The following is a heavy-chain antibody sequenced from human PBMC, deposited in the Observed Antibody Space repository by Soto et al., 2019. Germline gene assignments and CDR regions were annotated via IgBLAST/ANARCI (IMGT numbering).Heavy chain of an antibody. J-gene: IGHJ3*02. Sequence: QVQLVQSGAEVKKPGASVKVSCKASGYTFTSYYMHWVRQAPGQGLEWMGIINPSGGSTSYAQKFKGRVTMTRDTSTSTVYMELSSLRSEDTAVYYCARVGWELLGAFDIWGQGTMVTVSS. D-gene: IGHD1-26*01. CDR2: INPSGGST. CDR3: ARVGWELLGAFDI. V-gene: IGHV1-46*01. CDR1: GYTFTSYY.